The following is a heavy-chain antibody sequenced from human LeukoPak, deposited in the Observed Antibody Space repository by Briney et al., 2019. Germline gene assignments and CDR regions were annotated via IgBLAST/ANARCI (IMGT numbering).Heavy chain of an antibody. J-gene: IGHJ6*02. CDR1: GGTFSSYA. Sequence: ASVKVSCKASGGTFSSYAISWVRQAPGQGLEWMGGIIPIFGTANYAQKFQGRVTITADESTSTAYMELSSLRSEDTAVYYCARDARVCTNGVCHGMDVWGQGTTVTVSS. D-gene: IGHD2-8*01. CDR2: IIPIFGTA. CDR3: ARDARVCTNGVCHGMDV. V-gene: IGHV1-69*13.